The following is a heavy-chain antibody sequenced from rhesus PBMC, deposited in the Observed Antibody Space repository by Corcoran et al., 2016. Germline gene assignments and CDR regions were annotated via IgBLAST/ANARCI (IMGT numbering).Heavy chain of an antibody. CDR1: GFSLTTSGMG. Sequence: QVTLKESGPALVKPTQTLTLTCTFSGFSLTTSGMGVGWIRQPPGKALEWLALIYWDDDKRYSTSLKSRLTISKDTSKNHVVLTMTNMDPMDTATYYCARNYDKIDYWGQGVLVTVSS. J-gene: IGHJ4*01. CDR2: IYWDDDK. D-gene: IGHD4-11*01. V-gene: IGHV2-152*01. CDR3: ARNYDKIDY.